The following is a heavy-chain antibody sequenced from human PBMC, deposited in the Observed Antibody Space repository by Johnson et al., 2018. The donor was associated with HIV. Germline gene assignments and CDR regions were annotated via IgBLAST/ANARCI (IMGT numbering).Heavy chain of an antibody. CDR3: ATGPEYQLLLGADAFDV. CDR1: GFTFSTYD. Sequence: VQLLESGGGLVQPGGSLRLSCAASGFTFSTYDMHWVRQPTGKGLEWVSVIGPAGDTYYADSVKGRFTISSDNSKNTLFLQMNSLKTEATAVYYCATGPEYQLLLGADAFDVWGQGTMVTVSS. V-gene: IGHV3-13*01. J-gene: IGHJ3*01. D-gene: IGHD2-2*01. CDR2: IGPAGDT.